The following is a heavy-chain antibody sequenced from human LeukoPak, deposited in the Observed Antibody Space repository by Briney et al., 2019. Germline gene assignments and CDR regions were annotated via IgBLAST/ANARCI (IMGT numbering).Heavy chain of an antibody. CDR3: ARDPALWFGELSHFDY. Sequence: PSETLSLTCSVSGASISSYYWSWIRQPAGKGLEWIGRIYTSGNTNYNPSLKSRVTMSVDTSNNQFSLKLTSVTAADTAVYYCARDPALWFGELSHFDYWGQGTLVTVSS. CDR1: GASISSYY. CDR2: IYTSGNT. V-gene: IGHV4-4*07. D-gene: IGHD3-10*01. J-gene: IGHJ4*02.